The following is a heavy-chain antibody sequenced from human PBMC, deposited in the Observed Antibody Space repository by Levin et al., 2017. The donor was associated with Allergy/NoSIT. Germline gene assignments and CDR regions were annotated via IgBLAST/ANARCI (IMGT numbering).Heavy chain of an antibody. Sequence: PLASVKVSCKTSGHTFKSFGVSWVRQAPGQGLEWLGWISLFKDEAKYAENFQGRLTLTTETSTSTAYMDLTSLTSADTAVYYCAKDGPIAPATVRWDHWGQGTLVTVSS. V-gene: IGHV1-18*01. CDR2: ISLFKDEA. CDR3: AKDGPIAPATVRWDH. J-gene: IGHJ4*02. D-gene: IGHD2-15*01. CDR1: GHTFKSFG.